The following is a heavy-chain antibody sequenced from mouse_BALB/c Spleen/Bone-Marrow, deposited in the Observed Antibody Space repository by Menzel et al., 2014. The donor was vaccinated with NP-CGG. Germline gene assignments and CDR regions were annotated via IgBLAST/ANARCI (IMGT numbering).Heavy chain of an antibody. CDR3: ARDGLDY. CDR2: ISSGGSYT. J-gene: IGHJ2*01. CDR1: GFTFSSYG. V-gene: IGHV5-6*01. D-gene: IGHD3-1*01. Sequence: EVQLQESGGDLVKPGGSLKLSCAASGFTFSSYGMSWVRQTPDKGLEWVATISSGGSYTYYPDSVKGRLTISRGNAKNTLYLQMSSLKSEDTAMYYCARDGLDYWGQGTTLTVSS.